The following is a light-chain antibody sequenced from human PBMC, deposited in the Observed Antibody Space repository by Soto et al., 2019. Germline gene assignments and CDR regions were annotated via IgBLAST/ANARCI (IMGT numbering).Light chain of an antibody. V-gene: IGKV3-20*01. CDR1: QNVNNNY. Sequence: EIVLTQSPGTLSLSPGETATLSCRASQNVNNNYMVWYQQKPGLAPRLLIYLTSSRATGVPDRFSGSGSGTDFTLTITGLQPDDFAVYYCQQFGATPLTFGGGTRVEIK. CDR2: LTS. CDR3: QQFGATPLT. J-gene: IGKJ4*01.